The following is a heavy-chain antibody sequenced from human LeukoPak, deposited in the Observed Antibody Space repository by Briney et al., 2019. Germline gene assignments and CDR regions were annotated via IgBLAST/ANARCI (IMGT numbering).Heavy chain of an antibody. V-gene: IGHV3-30-3*01. CDR2: ISYDGSNK. J-gene: IGHJ4*02. CDR1: GFTFSSYA. Sequence: SGGSLRLSCAASGFTFSSYAMHWVRQAPGKGLEWVAVISYDGSNKYYADSVKGRFTISRDNAKNSLYLQMNSLRDEDTAVYYCARARASGRSGFDYWGQGTLVTVSS. CDR3: ARARASGRSGFDY. D-gene: IGHD2-15*01.